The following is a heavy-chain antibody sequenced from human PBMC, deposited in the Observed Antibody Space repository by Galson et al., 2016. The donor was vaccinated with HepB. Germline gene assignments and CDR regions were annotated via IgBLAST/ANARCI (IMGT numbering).Heavy chain of an antibody. J-gene: IGHJ6*02. CDR3: AKDMGKGVSFYFYGMDV. D-gene: IGHD6-19*01. CDR2: ISWNSGAK. V-gene: IGHV3-9*01. Sequence: SLRLSCAASGFTFHDYAMHWVRQAPGKGLEWVSGISWNSGAKGYGDSVKGRFTISRDNAKNSLFQHMESLRAEDTALYYCAKDMGKGVSFYFYGMDVWGQGTTVTVSS. CDR1: GFTFHDYA.